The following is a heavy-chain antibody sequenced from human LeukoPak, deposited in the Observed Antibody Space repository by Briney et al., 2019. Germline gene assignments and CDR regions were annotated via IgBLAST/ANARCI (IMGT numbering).Heavy chain of an antibody. CDR2: ISGSGGST. J-gene: IGHJ4*02. Sequence: GGSLRLSCAASGFTFSSYAMSWVRQAPGKGLEWVSAISGSGGSTYYADSVKGRFTISRDNSKNTLYLQMNSLRAEDTAVYYCARERSRTNDYVWGSYRSGPVDYWGQGTLVTVSS. CDR3: ARERSRTNDYVWGSYRSGPVDY. D-gene: IGHD3-16*02. V-gene: IGHV3-23*01. CDR1: GFTFSSYA.